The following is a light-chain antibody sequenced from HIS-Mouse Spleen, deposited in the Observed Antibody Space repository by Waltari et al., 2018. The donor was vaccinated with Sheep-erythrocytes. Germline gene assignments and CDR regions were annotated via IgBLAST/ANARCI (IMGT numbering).Light chain of an antibody. CDR2: GAS. CDR3: QQYGSSPLT. CDR1: QSVSSSY. J-gene: IGKJ4*01. V-gene: IGKV3-20*01. Sequence: EIVLTQSPGTLSLSPGERATLSCRASQSVSSSYLACYQQKPGQAPRLLIYGASSKATGMPDRFSGSGSGTDFTLTISRLEPEECAVYYCQQYGSSPLTFGGGTKVEIK.